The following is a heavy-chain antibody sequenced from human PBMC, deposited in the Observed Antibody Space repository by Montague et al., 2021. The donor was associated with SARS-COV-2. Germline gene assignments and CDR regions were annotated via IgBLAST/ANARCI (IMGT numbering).Heavy chain of an antibody. CDR2: INQSGRT. CDR3: ARGGGSVWGVTVSAELDY. Sequence: SETLSLTCAVYGGPFSGYYWSWIRQPPEKGLKWIGEINQSGRTNNNPSLKSRVIISVDTSKNQFSLKLSSVTAADTAVYYCARGGGSVWGVTVSAELDYWGQGILVIVSS. D-gene: IGHD3-10*01. J-gene: IGHJ4*02. V-gene: IGHV4-34*01. CDR1: GGPFSGYY.